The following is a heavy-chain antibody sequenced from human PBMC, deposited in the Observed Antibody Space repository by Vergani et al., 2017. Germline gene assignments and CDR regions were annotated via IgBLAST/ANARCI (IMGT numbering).Heavy chain of an antibody. CDR1: GFTFSSYS. V-gene: IGHV3-21*01. J-gene: IGHJ4*02. CDR3: ARGYGSGRFGDY. CDR2: ISSSSSYI. D-gene: IGHD3-10*01. Sequence: EVQLVESGGGLVKPGGSLRLSCAASGFTFSSYSLNWVRQAPGKGLEWVSSISSSSSYIYYADSVKGRFTISRDNAKSSLYLQMNSLRAEDTAVYYCARGYGSGRFGDYWGQGTLVTVSS.